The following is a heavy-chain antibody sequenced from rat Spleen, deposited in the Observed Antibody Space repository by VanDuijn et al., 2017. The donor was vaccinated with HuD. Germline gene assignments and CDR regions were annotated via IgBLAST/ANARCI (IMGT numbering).Heavy chain of an antibody. CDR1: GFTFSTYD. D-gene: IGHD1-10*01. CDR2: IRFDGSTT. J-gene: IGHJ3*01. V-gene: IGHV5-20*01. CDR3: TTENYWFAY. Sequence: EVQLVESGGGFVQPGRSMELSCVVSGFTFSTYDMAWVRQAQTKGPEWVASIRFDGSTTYYRDSVKGRFTISRDNTKSTLYLQMNSLRSEDTATYYCTTENYWFAYWGQGTLVTVSS.